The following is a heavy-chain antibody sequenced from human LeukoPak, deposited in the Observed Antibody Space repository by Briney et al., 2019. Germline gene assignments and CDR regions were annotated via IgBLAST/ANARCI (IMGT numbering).Heavy chain of an antibody. CDR2: INHNGNVN. V-gene: IGHV3-7*03. CDR3: ARGGGLDV. Sequence: GGSLRLSCAASGFIFSSYWMSWVRQAPGKGLEWVASINHNGNVNYYVDSVKGRFTISRDNAKNSLYLQMSNLRAEGTAVYFCARGGGLDVWGQGATVTVSS. J-gene: IGHJ6*02. D-gene: IGHD3-16*01. CDR1: GFIFSSYW.